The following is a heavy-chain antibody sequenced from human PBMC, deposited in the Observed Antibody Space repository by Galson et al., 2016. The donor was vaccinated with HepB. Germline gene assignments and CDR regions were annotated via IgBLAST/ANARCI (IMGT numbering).Heavy chain of an antibody. J-gene: IGHJ4*02. D-gene: IGHD2-15*01. CDR2: ISFDGSNA. V-gene: IGHV3-30*18. CDR1: GFIFSNYG. Sequence: SLRLSCAASGFIFSNYGMHWVRQAPGKGLEWVAVISFDGSNAYYGDSVKGRFTISRDNSKNTLSLQMNSLRAEDTAVYYCAKERGDCSGGTCRYHDAFDYWGQVALVTVSS. CDR3: AKERGDCSGGTCRYHDAFDY.